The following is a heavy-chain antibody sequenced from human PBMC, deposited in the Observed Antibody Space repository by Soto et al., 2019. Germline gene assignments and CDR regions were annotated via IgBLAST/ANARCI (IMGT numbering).Heavy chain of an antibody. J-gene: IGHJ6*02. Sequence: SETLSLTCSVSGGSISSGDYYWSWIRQPPGKGLEWIGYIYYSGSTYYNPSLKSRVTISVDTSKDQFSLKLSSVTAADTAVYYCARVSGSYYYGMDVWGQGTTVTVSS. CDR2: IYYSGST. V-gene: IGHV4-30-4*01. D-gene: IGHD1-26*01. CDR1: GGSISSGDYY. CDR3: ARVSGSYYYGMDV.